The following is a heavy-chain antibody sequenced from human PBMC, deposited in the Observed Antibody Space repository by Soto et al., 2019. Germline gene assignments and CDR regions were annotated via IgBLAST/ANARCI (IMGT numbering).Heavy chain of an antibody. CDR3: ARDWAVAGRGYYYYGMDV. J-gene: IGHJ6*02. D-gene: IGHD6-19*01. Sequence: QVQLQESGPGLVKPSETLSLTCTVSGGSISSYYWSWIRQPAGKGLEWIGRIYTSGSTNYNPSLKSRVTMSVDTSKTQFSLKLSSVTAADTAVYYCARDWAVAGRGYYYYGMDVWGQGTTVTVSS. CDR1: GGSISSYY. CDR2: IYTSGST. V-gene: IGHV4-4*07.